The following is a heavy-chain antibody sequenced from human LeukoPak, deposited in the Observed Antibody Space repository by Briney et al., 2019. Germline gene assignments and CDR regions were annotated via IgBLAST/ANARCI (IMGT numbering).Heavy chain of an antibody. CDR1: GASISRYF. CDR3: ARGDDYKSTLFDY. V-gene: IGHV4-59*01. CDR2: ISSGGST. Sequence: PSETLSLTCTVSGASISRYFWNWIRQPPGKELEWIGYISSGGSTNYNPSLKSRVTISIDTSKNQFSPKLTSATAADTAVYYCARGDDYKSTLFDYWGQGTLVTVSS. D-gene: IGHD5-12*01. J-gene: IGHJ4*02.